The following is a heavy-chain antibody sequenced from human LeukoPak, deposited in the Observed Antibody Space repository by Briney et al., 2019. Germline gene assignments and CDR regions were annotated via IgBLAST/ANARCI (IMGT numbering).Heavy chain of an antibody. V-gene: IGHV3-74*01. Sequence: PGGSLRLSCAASGFTFSSYWMHSVRQAPGKGLVWVSLINSDGSSTSYADSVKGRFTISRDNAKNTLYLQMNSLRAEDTAVYYCARVSIAARYFDYWGQGTLVTVSS. CDR2: INSDGSST. D-gene: IGHD6-6*01. CDR1: GFTFSSYW. J-gene: IGHJ4*02. CDR3: ARVSIAARYFDY.